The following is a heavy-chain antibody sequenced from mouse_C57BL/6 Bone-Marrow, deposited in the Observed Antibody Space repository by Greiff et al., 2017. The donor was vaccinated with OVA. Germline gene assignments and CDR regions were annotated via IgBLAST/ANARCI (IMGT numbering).Heavy chain of an antibody. CDR1: GFTFSSYA. Sequence: EVKVVESGEGLVKPGGSLKLSCAASGFTFSSYAMSWVRQTPEKRLEWVAYIRSGGDYIYYADTVKGRFTISRDNARNTLYRQMSSLKSEGTGMYNCTRSPYYNGSSFDYWGQGTTLTVTS. J-gene: IGHJ2*01. V-gene: IGHV5-9-1*02. CDR2: IRSGGDYI. CDR3: TRSPYYNGSSFDY. D-gene: IGHD1-1*01.